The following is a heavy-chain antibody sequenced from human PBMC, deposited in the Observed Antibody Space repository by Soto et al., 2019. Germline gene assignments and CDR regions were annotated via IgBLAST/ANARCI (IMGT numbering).Heavy chain of an antibody. CDR3: ARVVPAAAGRYFDY. CDR1: GFTFSSDG. V-gene: IGHV3-33*01. CDR2: IWYDGSNK. D-gene: IGHD6-13*01. J-gene: IGHJ4*02. Sequence: QVQLVESGGGVVQPGRSLRLSCAASGFTFSSDGMHWVRQAPGKGLERVAVIWYDGSNKYYADSVKGRFTISRDNSKNTLYLQMNRLRAEDTAVYYCARVVPAAAGRYFDYWGQGTLVTVSS.